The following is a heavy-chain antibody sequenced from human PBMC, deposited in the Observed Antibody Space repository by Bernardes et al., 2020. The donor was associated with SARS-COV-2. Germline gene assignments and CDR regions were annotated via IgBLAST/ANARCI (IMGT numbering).Heavy chain of an antibody. D-gene: IGHD6-13*01. CDR1: GYTFTGYY. CDR3: ARQDFIAAAGTRWFDP. J-gene: IGHJ5*02. V-gene: IGHV1-2*02. CDR2: INPNSGGT. Sequence: ASVKVSCKASGYTFTGYYIHWVRQAPGQGLEWMGWINPNSGGTNYAQKFQGRVTMTRDTSISTAYMELSRLRSDDTAVYHCARQDFIAAAGTRWFDPWGQGTLVTVSS.